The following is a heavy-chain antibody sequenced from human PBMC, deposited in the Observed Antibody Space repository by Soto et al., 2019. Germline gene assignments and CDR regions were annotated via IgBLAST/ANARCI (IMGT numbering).Heavy chain of an antibody. V-gene: IGHV3-21*04. D-gene: IGHD1-1*01. CDR3: TGGQDNLAVNFDF. Sequence: GGSLRLSCAASGFTFSSYAMSWVRQAPGKGLEWVSAISGSSSYTYYADSVKGRFTISRDNAKNSLYLQMNSLRAEDTAVYYCTGGQDNLAVNFDFWGQGTPVTVSS. CDR2: ISGSSSYT. J-gene: IGHJ4*02. CDR1: GFTFSSYA.